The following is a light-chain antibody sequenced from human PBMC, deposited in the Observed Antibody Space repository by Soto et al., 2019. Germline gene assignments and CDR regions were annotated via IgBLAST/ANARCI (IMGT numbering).Light chain of an antibody. V-gene: IGKV3-20*01. Sequence: EIVLTQSPGTLSLSPGERATLSCRASQSVSSSYLAWYQQKPGQAPRLLIYGASNRATGIPDRFSGSGSVTDFTLTISRLEPEDFAVYYCQQYGSSPLFTFGPGTKVDIK. CDR1: QSVSSSY. CDR2: GAS. J-gene: IGKJ3*01. CDR3: QQYGSSPLFT.